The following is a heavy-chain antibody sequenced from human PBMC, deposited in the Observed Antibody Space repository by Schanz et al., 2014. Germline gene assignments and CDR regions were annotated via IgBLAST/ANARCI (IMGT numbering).Heavy chain of an antibody. J-gene: IGHJ6*02. Sequence: QVQLLQFGGGVVQPGRSLRLSCAASGFTFSSYAMHWVRQAPGKGLEWVALISNDGSIKYYADSVEGRFTISRDNSENTLYLQMNSLSADDTAVFYCAKGMGYCIGGTCYDYYYYGLDVWGQGTTVTVSS. V-gene: IGHV3-30-3*01. CDR2: ISNDGSIK. CDR3: AKGMGYCIGGTCYDYYYYGLDV. CDR1: GFTFSSYA. D-gene: IGHD2-15*01.